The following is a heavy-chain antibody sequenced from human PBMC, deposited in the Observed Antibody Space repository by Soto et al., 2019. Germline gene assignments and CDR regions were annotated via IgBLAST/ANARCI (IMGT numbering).Heavy chain of an antibody. D-gene: IGHD3-3*01. CDR3: ARVGSRFLEWLSTQRYYYYYMDV. CDR1: GGSFSGYY. J-gene: IGHJ6*03. Sequence: SETLSLTCAVYGGSFSGYYWSWIRQPPGKGLEWIGEINHSGSTNYNPSLKSRVTISVDTSKNQFSLKLSSVTAADTAVYYCARVGSRFLEWLSTQRYYYYYMDVWGKGTTVTV. V-gene: IGHV4-34*01. CDR2: INHSGST.